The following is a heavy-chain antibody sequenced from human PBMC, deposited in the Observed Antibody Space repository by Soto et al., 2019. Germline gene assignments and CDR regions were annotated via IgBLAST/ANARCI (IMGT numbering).Heavy chain of an antibody. CDR2: SSNSGTFS. CDR1: GFTFSDYY. Sequence: QVQLVESGGGVVQPGGSLRLSCEGSGFTFSDYYISWIRQAPGKGLEWISYSSNSGTFSRYADSVKGRFSISRDNTKNLLYLQMNSLRAEDTAVYYCARSGDNYNRLDYWGQGTPVTVSS. V-gene: IGHV3-11*06. J-gene: IGHJ4*02. D-gene: IGHD1-1*01. CDR3: ARSGDNYNRLDY.